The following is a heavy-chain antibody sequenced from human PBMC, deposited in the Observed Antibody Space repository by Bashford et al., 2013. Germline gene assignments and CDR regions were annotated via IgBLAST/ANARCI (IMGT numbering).Heavy chain of an antibody. CDR3: ARVGLGYSLVDFRPGPFLTLR. V-gene: IGHV1-2*02. CDR2: INPNSGDT. CDR1: GHTSTDYH. Sequence: ASVKVSCKTSGHTSTDYHLHWVRQAPGQGLEWMGWINPNSGDTKNTHKFQGRVTMTRDTSISTAYMELSSLTSDDTVPFYYCARVGLGYSLVDFRPGPFLTLRRGR. J-gene: IGHJ2*01. D-gene: IGHD3-9*01.